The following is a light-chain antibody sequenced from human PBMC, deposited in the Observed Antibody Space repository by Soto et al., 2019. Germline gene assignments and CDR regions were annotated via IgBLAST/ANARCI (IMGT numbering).Light chain of an antibody. CDR3: SSYTSSSTPV. CDR2: GVG. V-gene: IGLV2-14*02. Sequence: QSALTQPASVSGSPGQSITISCSGTSSDVGRYSLVSWYQQHPGKAPKLMIYGVGNRPSGVSKRFSGSKSGNTASLTISGLQAEDEADYYCSSYTSSSTPVFGGGTKLTVL. CDR1: SSDVGRYSL. J-gene: IGLJ3*02.